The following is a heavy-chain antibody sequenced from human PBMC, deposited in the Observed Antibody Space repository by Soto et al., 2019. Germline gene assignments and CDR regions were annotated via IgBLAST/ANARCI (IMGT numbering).Heavy chain of an antibody. V-gene: IGHV1-18*01. D-gene: IGHD4-17*01. Sequence: QVQLVQSGAEVKKPGASVKVSCKASGYTFTSYGISWVRQAPGQGLEWMGWISAYNGNTNYAQKLQGRVTITTDTSTSTAYLELRSLRSADTAVYYCALDLDYSGTTAGFDYWGQRTLVTPSS. J-gene: IGHJ4*02. CDR3: ALDLDYSGTTAGFDY. CDR2: ISAYNGNT. CDR1: GYTFTSYG.